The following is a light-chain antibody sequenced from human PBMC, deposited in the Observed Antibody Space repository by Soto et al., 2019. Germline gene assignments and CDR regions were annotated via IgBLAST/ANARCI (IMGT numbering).Light chain of an antibody. CDR3: QQYNNWPIT. V-gene: IGKV3-15*01. CDR2: GAS. Sequence: EIVMTQSPATLSVSPGERAALSCRASQSVGSNLAWYQQKPGQAPRLLIYGASTRATGIPARFSGSGSGTEFTLTISSLQSEDFAVYYCQQYNNWPITFGQGTDW. J-gene: IGKJ5*01. CDR1: QSVGSN.